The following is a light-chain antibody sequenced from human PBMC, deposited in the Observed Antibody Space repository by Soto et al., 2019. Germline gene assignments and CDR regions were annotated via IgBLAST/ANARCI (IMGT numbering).Light chain of an antibody. J-gene: IGKJ5*01. CDR1: QSVSSIY. V-gene: IGKV3-20*01. CDR3: QQYGSLIT. CDR2: GAS. Sequence: DIVLTQSPGTLSLSPRERTTLSCRASQSVSSIYLAWYQQKPGQAPRLLIYGASSRATGIPDRFSGSGSGTDFTLTISRLEPEDFAVYYCQQYGSLITFGQGTRLEIK.